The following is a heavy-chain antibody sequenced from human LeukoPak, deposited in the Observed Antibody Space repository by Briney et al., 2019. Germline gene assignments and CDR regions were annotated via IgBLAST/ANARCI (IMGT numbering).Heavy chain of an antibody. CDR2: NDRGDDT. J-gene: IGHJ5*02. V-gene: IGHV3-53*01. Sequence: PGGSLRLSCAASGFTVSSNYMSWIRQAPGKGLEWVSGINDRGDDTFYADSVKGRFTVSRDNSKNTLYLQMNSLRVEDTATYYCGRGGWISAGRFDPWGQGTLVTVSA. CDR1: GFTVSSNY. CDR3: GRGGWISAGRFDP. D-gene: IGHD2-15*01.